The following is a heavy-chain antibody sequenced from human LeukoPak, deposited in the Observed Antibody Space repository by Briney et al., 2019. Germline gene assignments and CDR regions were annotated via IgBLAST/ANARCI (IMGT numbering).Heavy chain of an antibody. CDR3: ARGCSSTSCYTVWDYFDY. CDR2: ISSSSSTI. J-gene: IGHJ4*02. CDR1: EFTFSSYS. D-gene: IGHD2-2*02. Sequence: GGSLRLSCAASEFTFSSYSVNWVRQAPGKGLEWVSYISSSSSTIYYADSVKGRFTISRDNAKNSLYLQMNSLRDEDTAVYYCARGCSSTSCYTVWDYFDYWGQGTLVTVSS. V-gene: IGHV3-48*02.